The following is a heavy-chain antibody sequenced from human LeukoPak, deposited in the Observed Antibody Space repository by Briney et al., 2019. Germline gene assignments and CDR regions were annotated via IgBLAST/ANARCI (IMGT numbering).Heavy chain of an antibody. Sequence: KPSETLSLTCSVSGGSISSSSHSWGWIRQSPGKGLEWIGSIYYSGSTYYNPSLKSRVTISVDTSKNQFSLKLSSVTAADTAVYYCARIRYDFWNHFNWFDPWGQGTLVTVSS. D-gene: IGHD3-3*01. V-gene: IGHV4-39*07. CDR3: ARIRYDFWNHFNWFDP. J-gene: IGHJ5*02. CDR1: GGSISSSSHS. CDR2: IYYSGST.